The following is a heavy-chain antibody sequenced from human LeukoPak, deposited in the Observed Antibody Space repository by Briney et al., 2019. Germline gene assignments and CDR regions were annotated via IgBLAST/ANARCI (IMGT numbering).Heavy chain of an antibody. CDR3: ARSAENCNNGVCFTDYYMDV. D-gene: IGHD2-8*01. CDR2: INPNSGDT. CDR1: GGTFSSHV. J-gene: IGHJ6*03. Sequence: ASVKVSCKASGGTFSSHVFSWVRQAPGQGLEWMGRINPNSGDTNYAQNFQGRVTMTRDTSITTAYMELSSLTSDDTAVYFCARSAENCNNGVCFTDYYMDVWGKGTTVTVSS. V-gene: IGHV1-2*06.